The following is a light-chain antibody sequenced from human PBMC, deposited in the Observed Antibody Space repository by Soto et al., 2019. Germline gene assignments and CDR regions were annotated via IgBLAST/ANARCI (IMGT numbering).Light chain of an antibody. CDR3: QQLNSYPLP. J-gene: IGKJ4*01. CDR1: QDITSY. V-gene: IGKV1-9*01. CDR2: DAA. Sequence: IQLPHSPSPLSASVGARVTISCQASQDITSYLNWYQQKSGKAPRLLIYDAAHLQSGVPSRFSGSGSGTDFTLTISSLQPEDFATYYCQQLNSYPLPFGGGTKVDIK.